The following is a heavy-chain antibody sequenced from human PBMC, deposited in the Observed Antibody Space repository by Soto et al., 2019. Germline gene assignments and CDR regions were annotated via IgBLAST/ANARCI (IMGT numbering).Heavy chain of an antibody. D-gene: IGHD3-3*01. Sequence: QVQLVQSGAEVKKPGSSVKVSCKASGGTFSSYAISWVRQAPGQGLEWMGGIIPIFGTANYAQKFQGRVTSTADEPTSRVYMELSSLRSEDTAVYYCAREPAYYYFWSGSMDVWGQGTTVTVSS. V-gene: IGHV1-69*12. CDR1: GGTFSSYA. CDR2: IIPIFGTA. J-gene: IGHJ6*02. CDR3: AREPAYYYFWSGSMDV.